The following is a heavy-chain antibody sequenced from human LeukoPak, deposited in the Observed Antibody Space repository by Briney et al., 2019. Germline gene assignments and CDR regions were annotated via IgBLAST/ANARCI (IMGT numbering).Heavy chain of an antibody. V-gene: IGHV1-69*05. CDR2: IITIFGTA. CDR1: GGTFSSYA. Sequence: GASVKVSCKASGGTFSSYAISWVRQAPGQGLEWMGGIITIFGTANYAKKFQGRVTITTDESTSTAYMELSRLRSEDTAVYYCARSPPTMDYYYYYMDVWGKGTTVTVSS. CDR3: ARSPPTMDYYYYYMDV. J-gene: IGHJ6*03. D-gene: IGHD3-10*01.